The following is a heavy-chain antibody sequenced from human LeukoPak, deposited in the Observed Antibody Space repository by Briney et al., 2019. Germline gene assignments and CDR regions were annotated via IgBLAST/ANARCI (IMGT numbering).Heavy chain of an antibody. CDR3: ARSPSPYSSGWYFDY. CDR1: GDSVSSNSAA. Sequence: SQTLSLTCAISGDSVSSNSAAWNWIRQSPSRGLEWLGRTYYRSKWYYDYAVAVKSRISINPDTSKNQFSLQLNSVTPEDTAVYYCARSPSPYSSGWYFDYWGQGTLVTVSS. J-gene: IGHJ4*02. D-gene: IGHD6-19*01. V-gene: IGHV6-1*01. CDR2: TYYRSKWYY.